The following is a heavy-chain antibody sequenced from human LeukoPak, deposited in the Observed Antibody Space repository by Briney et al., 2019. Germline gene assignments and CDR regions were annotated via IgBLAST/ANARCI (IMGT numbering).Heavy chain of an antibody. D-gene: IGHD3-22*01. Sequence: PGESLKISCKGSGHSFTSYWIGWVRQMPGKGLEWMGIIYPGDSDTRYNPSFQGQVTISADKSISTAYLQWSSLKASDTAMYYCARLDRGSLIADLPFDYWGQGALVTVSS. CDR3: ARLDRGSLIADLPFDY. J-gene: IGHJ4*02. CDR2: IYPGDSDT. V-gene: IGHV5-51*01. CDR1: GHSFTSYW.